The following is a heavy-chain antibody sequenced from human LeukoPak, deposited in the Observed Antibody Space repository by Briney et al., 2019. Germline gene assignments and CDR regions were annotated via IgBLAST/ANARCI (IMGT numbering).Heavy chain of an antibody. CDR3: ARKSGGSSASAFDI. CDR1: GGSISGYY. J-gene: IGHJ3*02. D-gene: IGHD2-8*02. Sequence: SETLSLTCTVSGGSISGYYWNWIRQPAGQGREYIGRVYSSGSTAYNPSLKSRVIMSLDTSKNQFSLRLRSVTAADTAVYYCARKSGGSSASAFDIWGQGKMVTVSS. V-gene: IGHV4-4*07. CDR2: VYSSGST.